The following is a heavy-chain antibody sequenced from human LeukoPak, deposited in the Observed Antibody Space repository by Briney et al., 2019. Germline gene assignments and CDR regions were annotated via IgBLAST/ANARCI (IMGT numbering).Heavy chain of an antibody. Sequence: ASVKVSCKTSGYTFTSYGISWVRQAAGQGLEWMGWISAYSGNTNYAQKFQDRDNMTTDTSTSTAYMELRSLTSDDTAVYYCARGSRTTVLDYWGQGTLVPVSS. CDR3: ARGSRTTVLDY. CDR1: GYTFTSYG. CDR2: ISAYSGNT. J-gene: IGHJ4*02. D-gene: IGHD4-17*01. V-gene: IGHV1-18*01.